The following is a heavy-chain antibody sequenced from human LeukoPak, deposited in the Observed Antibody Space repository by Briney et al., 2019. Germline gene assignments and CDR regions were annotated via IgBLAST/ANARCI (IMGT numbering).Heavy chain of an antibody. CDR2: IIPIFGTA. D-gene: IGHD3-3*01. Sequence: GASVKVSCKASGCTFSSYAISWVRQAPGQGLEWMGGIIPIFGTANYAQKFQGRVTITADESTSTAYMELSSLRSEDTAVYYCARADLEWLSSDYYYYMDVWGKGTTVTVSS. CDR3: ARADLEWLSSDYYYYMDV. CDR1: GCTFSSYA. V-gene: IGHV1-69*13. J-gene: IGHJ6*03.